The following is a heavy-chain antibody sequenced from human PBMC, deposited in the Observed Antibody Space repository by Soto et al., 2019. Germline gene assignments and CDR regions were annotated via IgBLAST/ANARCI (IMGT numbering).Heavy chain of an antibody. Sequence: QVQLVQSGAEVKKPGASVKVSCKASGYTFTGYYMHWVRQAPGQGLEWMGWIYPNSGGTNYAQKFQGRVTMTRDTSISTAYMELSRLRSDDTAVYYCARPRLGYCSGGSCYNWFDPWGQGTLVTVSS. V-gene: IGHV1-2*02. J-gene: IGHJ5*02. CDR3: ARPRLGYCSGGSCYNWFDP. CDR2: IYPNSGGT. CDR1: GYTFTGYY. D-gene: IGHD2-15*01.